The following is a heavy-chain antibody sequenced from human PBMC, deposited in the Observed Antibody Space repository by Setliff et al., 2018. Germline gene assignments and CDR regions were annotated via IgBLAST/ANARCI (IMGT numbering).Heavy chain of an antibody. CDR1: GFTFSSYW. V-gene: IGHV3-74*01. CDR2: INSDGSSA. CDR3: ARDGGLLQFLEWSRSYMDV. D-gene: IGHD3-3*01. J-gene: IGHJ6*03. Sequence: GGSLRLSCAASGFTFSSYWMHWVRQAPGKGLVWVSRINSDGSSASYADSVKGRFTISRNNAKNTLYLQMNSLRAEDTAVYYCARDGGLLQFLEWSRSYMDVWGKGTTVTVSS.